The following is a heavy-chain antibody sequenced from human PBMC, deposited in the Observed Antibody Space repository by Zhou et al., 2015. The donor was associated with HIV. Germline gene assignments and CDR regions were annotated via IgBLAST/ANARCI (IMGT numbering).Heavy chain of an antibody. D-gene: IGHD5-24*01. V-gene: IGHV1-69*12. Sequence: QVQLVQSGAEVKKPGSSVKVSCKASGGIFSAYAIRWVRQAPGQGLEWMGGFSPSFATAHYAQKFQGRATITADESTNTAYMELSSLRSEDTAVYYCASPRDGYNSFPVDWGQGTLVTVSS. J-gene: IGHJ4*02. CDR3: ASPRDGYNSFPVD. CDR2: FSPSFATA. CDR1: GGIFSAYA.